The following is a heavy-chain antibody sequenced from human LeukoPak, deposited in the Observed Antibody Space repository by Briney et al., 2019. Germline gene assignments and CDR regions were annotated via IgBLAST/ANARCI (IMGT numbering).Heavy chain of an antibody. J-gene: IGHJ2*01. CDR3: ARAAISMIVGVDWYFDL. V-gene: IGHV3-66*02. Sequence: GGSLRLSCAASGFTVSSNHMSWVRQAPGKGLEWVSVIYSAGNTKHADSVKDRFTISRDNSKNTLSLQMNSLRAEDSAVYYCARAAISMIVGVDWYFDLWGRGTLLTVS. D-gene: IGHD1-26*01. CDR1: GFTVSSNH. CDR2: IYSAGNT.